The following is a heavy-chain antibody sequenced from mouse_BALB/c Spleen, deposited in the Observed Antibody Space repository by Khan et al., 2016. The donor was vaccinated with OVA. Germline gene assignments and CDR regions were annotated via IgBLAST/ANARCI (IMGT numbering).Heavy chain of an antibody. D-gene: IGHD2-1*01. CDR1: GLNIKDTY. J-gene: IGHJ3*01. CDR2: IDPAKGDT. V-gene: IGHV14-3*02. Sequence: VQLQQSGPELIKPGASAKLSCTASGLNIKDTYINGVKERPEQGPEGIGRIDPAKGDTKNDPKFQGKATITADTSSNPAYLQLSSLTSEDTAFYYCATLYGSPFTYWGQGTLVTVSA. CDR3: ATLYGSPFTY.